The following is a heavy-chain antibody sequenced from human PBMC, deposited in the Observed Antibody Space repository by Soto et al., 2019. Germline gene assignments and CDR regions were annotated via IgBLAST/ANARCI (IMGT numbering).Heavy chain of an antibody. CDR2: IYHSGST. J-gene: IGHJ5*02. CDR1: SGSISSSNW. D-gene: IGHD3-22*01. CDR3: ARQDYYDSSGDWFDP. V-gene: IGHV4-4*02. Sequence: PSETLSLTCAVSSGSISSSNWWSWVRPPPGKGLEWIGEIYHSGSTNYNPSLKSRVTISVDKSKNQFSLKLSSVTAADTAVYYCARQDYYDSSGDWFDPWGQGTLVTVSS.